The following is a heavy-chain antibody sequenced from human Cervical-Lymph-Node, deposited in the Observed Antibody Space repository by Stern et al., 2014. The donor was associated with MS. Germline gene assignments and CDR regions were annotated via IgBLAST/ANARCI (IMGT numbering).Heavy chain of an antibody. CDR1: GFTFTSSA. V-gene: IGHV1-58*01. J-gene: IGHJ3*02. Sequence: QLVQSGPEVKKPGTSVKVSCKASGFTFTSSAVQWVRQARGQRLEWRGWIVVGSGNTNYAQKFQERVTITRDMSTSTAYMELSSLRSEDTAVYYCAAIRDYYDSSGYDAFDIWGQGTMVTVSS. CDR2: IVVGSGNT. CDR3: AAIRDYYDSSGYDAFDI. D-gene: IGHD3-22*01.